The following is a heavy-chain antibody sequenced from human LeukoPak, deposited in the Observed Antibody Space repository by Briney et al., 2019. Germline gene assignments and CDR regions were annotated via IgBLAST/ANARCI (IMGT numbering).Heavy chain of an antibody. V-gene: IGHV1-69*13. J-gene: IGHJ6*02. CDR3: ATDYDSSSSESGGYYYGMDV. D-gene: IGHD6-6*01. CDR1: GYTFTSYG. CDR2: IIPIFGTA. Sequence: EASVKVSCKASGYTFTSYGISWVRQAPGQGLEWMGGIIPIFGTANYAQKFQGRVTITADESTSTAYMELSSLRSEDTAVYYCATDYDSSSSESGGYYYGMDVWGQGTTVTVSS.